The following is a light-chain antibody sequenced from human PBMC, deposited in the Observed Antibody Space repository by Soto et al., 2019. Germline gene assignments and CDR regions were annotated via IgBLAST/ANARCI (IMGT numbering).Light chain of an antibody. CDR1: RSVSSY. J-gene: IGKJ5*01. Sequence: EIVLTQSPATLSLSPGESATRSFSSARSVSSYLAWYQQKPGQAPRLLIYDASSRPTDIPARFSGSGSGTDFTLTISSLEPEDFALYYCQQRSNWPITFGQGTRLQIK. CDR2: DAS. V-gene: IGKV3-11*01. CDR3: QQRSNWPIT.